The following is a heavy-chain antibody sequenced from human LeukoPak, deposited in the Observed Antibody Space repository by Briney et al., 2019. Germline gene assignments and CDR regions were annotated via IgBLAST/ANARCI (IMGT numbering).Heavy chain of an antibody. CDR1: GGSISTYH. D-gene: IGHD3-10*01. V-gene: IGHV4-4*07. CDR3: ARDDPRYYYGSGSPPRY. J-gene: IGHJ4*02. Sequence: KASETLSLTCSISGGSISTYHWNWIRQPAGKGLEWIGRIYASGSTDYNPSLKSRVTISVDTSKNQFSLKLSSVTAADTAVYYCARDDPRYYYGSGSPPRYWGQGTLVTVSS. CDR2: IYASGST.